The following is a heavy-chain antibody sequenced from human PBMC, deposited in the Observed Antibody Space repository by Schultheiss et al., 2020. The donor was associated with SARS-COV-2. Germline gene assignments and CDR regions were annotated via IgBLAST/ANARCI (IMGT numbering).Heavy chain of an antibody. J-gene: IGHJ4*02. Sequence: SETLSLTCAVYGGSFSGYYWSWIRQPAGKGLEWIGRIYTSGSTNYNPSLKSRVTISVDTSKNQFSLQLNSVTPEDTAVYYCARHRELWPEVDYWGQGTLVTVSS. D-gene: IGHD1-26*01. V-gene: IGHV4-59*10. CDR2: IYTSGST. CDR1: GGSFSGYY. CDR3: ARHRELWPEVDY.